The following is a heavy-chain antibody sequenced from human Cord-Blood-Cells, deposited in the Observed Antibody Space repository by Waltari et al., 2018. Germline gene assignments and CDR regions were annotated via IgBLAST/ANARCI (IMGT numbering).Heavy chain of an antibody. CDR1: GGPFSSYA. Sequence: QVQLVQSGAEVKKTGSSVKVSCKASGGPFSSYAISWVRSAAGQVLEWMGGIIPIFGTANYAQKFQGRVTITADESTSTAYMELSSLRSEDTAVYYCARDRVVVPAALRGGFDPWGQGTLVTVSS. V-gene: IGHV1-69*01. J-gene: IGHJ5*02. D-gene: IGHD2-2*01. CDR2: IIPIFGTA. CDR3: ARDRVVVPAALRGGFDP.